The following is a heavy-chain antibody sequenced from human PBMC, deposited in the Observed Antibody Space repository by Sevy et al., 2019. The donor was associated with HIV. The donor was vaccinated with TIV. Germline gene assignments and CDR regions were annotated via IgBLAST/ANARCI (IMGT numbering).Heavy chain of an antibody. CDR2: IIGSGVRT. J-gene: IGHJ4*02. V-gene: IGHV3-23*01. CDR3: AKDFHEYGDFYFDY. Sequence: GGSLRLCCTASGFSFSSYAMSWVRQAPGKGLEWVSIIIGSGVRTYSADSVNGRFTISRDNSKSTLYLQMTSLRAEDTAVYYCAKDFHEYGDFYFDYWGRGFLVTVSS. CDR1: GFSFSSYA. D-gene: IGHD4-17*01.